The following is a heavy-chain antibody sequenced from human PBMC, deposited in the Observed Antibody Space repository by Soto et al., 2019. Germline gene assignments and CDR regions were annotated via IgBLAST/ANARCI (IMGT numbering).Heavy chain of an antibody. J-gene: IGHJ6*02. CDR2: IYHSGST. Sequence: SETLSLTCAVSGGSISSGGYSWSWIRQPPGKGLEWIGYIYHSGSTYYNPSLKSRVTISVDRSKNQFSLKLSSVTAADTAVYYCARDGASPLAVWGQGTTVTVSS. V-gene: IGHV4-30-2*01. D-gene: IGHD3-10*01. CDR3: ARDGASPLAV. CDR1: GGSISSGGYS.